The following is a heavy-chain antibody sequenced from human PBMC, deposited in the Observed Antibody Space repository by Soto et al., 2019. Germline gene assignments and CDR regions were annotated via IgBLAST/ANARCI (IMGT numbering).Heavy chain of an antibody. CDR2: ISAYNGNT. Sequence: ASVKVSCKASGYTFTSYGISWVRQAPGQGLEWMGWISAYNGNTNYAQKLQGRVTMTTDTSTSTAYMELRSLRSDDTAVYYCARDSPCFFKYGYNYGMDVWAKGPRSPSP. D-gene: IGHD4-17*01. J-gene: IGHJ6*02. CDR3: ARDSPCFFKYGYNYGMDV. V-gene: IGHV1-18*04. CDR1: GYTFTSYG.